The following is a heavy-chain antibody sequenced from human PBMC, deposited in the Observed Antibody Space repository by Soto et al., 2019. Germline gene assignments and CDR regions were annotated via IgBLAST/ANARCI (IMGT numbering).Heavy chain of an antibody. CDR3: AGDAPPLGH. V-gene: IGHV1-18*01. J-gene: IGHJ4*02. CDR1: GYTFTSYG. Sequence: QVQLVQSGAEVKKPGASVKVSCKASGYTFTSYGISWVRQAPGQGLEWMGWISAYNVNTNYPQKLQGRVTMTTDTSTRTAYRNLRTLRSINTTVYYCAGDAPPLGHWGQGNLVTVSP. CDR2: ISAYNVNT. D-gene: IGHD3-16*01.